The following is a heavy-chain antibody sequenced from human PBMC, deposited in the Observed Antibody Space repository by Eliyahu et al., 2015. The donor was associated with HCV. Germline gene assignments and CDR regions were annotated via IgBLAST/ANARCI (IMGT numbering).Heavy chain of an antibody. CDR2: ISSSSSSI. D-gene: IGHD4-17*01. Sequence: EVQLVESXGGLVQPGGSLRLSCAASGFTFSSYSMNWVRQAPGKGLEWVSYISSSSSSIXXADSVKGRFTISRDNAKNSLYLQMTSLRDEDTAVYYCARETGYGDSDYWGQGTLVTVSS. CDR1: GFTFSSYS. J-gene: IGHJ4*02. V-gene: IGHV3-48*02. CDR3: ARETGYGDSDY.